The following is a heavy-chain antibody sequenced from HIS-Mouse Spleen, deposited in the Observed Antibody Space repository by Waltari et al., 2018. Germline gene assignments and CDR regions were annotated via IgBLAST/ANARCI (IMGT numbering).Heavy chain of an antibody. Sequence: QLQLQESGPGLVKPSETLSLTCTVSGGSISSSSYYWGWIRQPPGKGLEWIGSIYYSGRTYYNPCLQSRVTISGDTSKNQFSLKLSSVTAADTAVYYCAREIPYSSSWYDWYFDLWGRGTLVTVSS. CDR3: AREIPYSSSWYDWYFDL. J-gene: IGHJ2*01. D-gene: IGHD6-13*01. V-gene: IGHV4-39*07. CDR2: IYYSGRT. CDR1: GGSISSSSYY.